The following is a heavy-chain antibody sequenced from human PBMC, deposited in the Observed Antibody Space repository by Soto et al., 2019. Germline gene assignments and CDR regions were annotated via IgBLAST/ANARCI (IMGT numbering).Heavy chain of an antibody. J-gene: IGHJ6*02. Sequence: QVQLVESGGGVVQPGRSLRLSCAASGFTFSSYGMHWVRQAPGKGLEWVEVISYDGSNKYYADSVKGRFTICRDNSKNTLYLQMNSLRAGDTAVYYCAKDFSAAAGHYRRRGMDVWGQGTTVTVSS. CDR3: AKDFSAAAGHYRRRGMDV. CDR1: GFTFSSYG. D-gene: IGHD6-13*01. CDR2: ISYDGSNK. V-gene: IGHV3-30*18.